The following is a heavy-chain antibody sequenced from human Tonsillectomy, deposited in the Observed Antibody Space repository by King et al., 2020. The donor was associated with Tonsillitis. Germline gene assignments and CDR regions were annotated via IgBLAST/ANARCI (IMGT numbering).Heavy chain of an antibody. D-gene: IGHD2-21*01. V-gene: IGHV3-11*06. Sequence: VQLVESGGGLVKPGGSLRLSCAASGFTFNDYYMSWIRQAPGKGLEWISYITTSSSYTKYADSVKGRFTISRDNAKNSLYLQMNSVRAEDTAVYYCASTRLRDLDHWGQGTLVTVSS. CDR1: GFTFNDYY. CDR3: ASTRLRDLDH. J-gene: IGHJ4*02. CDR2: ITTSSSYT.